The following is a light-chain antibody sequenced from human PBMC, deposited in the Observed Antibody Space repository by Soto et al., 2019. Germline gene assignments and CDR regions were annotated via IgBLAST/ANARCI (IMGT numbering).Light chain of an antibody. CDR1: SSDVGSYRF. CDR2: EGT. CDR3: CSYAADRTVI. J-gene: IGLJ2*01. Sequence: QSVLTQPASVSGSPGQSITISCTGTSSDVGSYRFVSWYQLNPGKAPKLMIYEGTKRPSGVSYRFSGSKSGNTASLTISGLQAEDEANYYCCSYAADRTVIFGGGTKVTVL. V-gene: IGLV2-23*01.